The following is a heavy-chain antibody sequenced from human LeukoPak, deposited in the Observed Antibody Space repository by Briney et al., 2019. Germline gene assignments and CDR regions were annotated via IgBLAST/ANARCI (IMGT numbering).Heavy chain of an antibody. CDR1: GFTFSSYE. J-gene: IGHJ3*02. D-gene: IGHD7-27*01. CDR3: ARERPGEDTFDI. CDR2: ISSSGNTI. Sequence: PGRSLRLSCAASGFTFSSYEMNWVRQAPGKGLGWVSFISSSGNTIYYADSVKGRFIISRDNAKNSLYLQMNSLRTEDTAIYYCARERPGEDTFDIWGQGTMVTVSS. V-gene: IGHV3-48*03.